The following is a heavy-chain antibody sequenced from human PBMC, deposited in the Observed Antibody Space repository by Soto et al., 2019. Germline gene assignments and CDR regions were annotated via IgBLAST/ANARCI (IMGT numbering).Heavy chain of an antibody. Sequence: SETLSLTCAVSGGSISSGGYSWSWIRQPPGKGLEWIATFYYTGSTYFNPSLKSRVTISVDTSKNQFSLKLSSVTAADTAVYYCARGSYQRFGSGWYQYEGGYYGMDVWGQGTTVTVSS. CDR2: FYYTGST. D-gene: IGHD6-19*01. V-gene: IGHV4-39*07. CDR3: ARGSYQRFGSGWYQYEGGYYGMDV. J-gene: IGHJ6*02. CDR1: GGSISSGGYS.